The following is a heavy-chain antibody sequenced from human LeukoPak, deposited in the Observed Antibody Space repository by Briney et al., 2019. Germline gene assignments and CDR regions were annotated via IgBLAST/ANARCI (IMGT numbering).Heavy chain of an antibody. CDR3: ARVFGRYCSSTSCYRSAFDI. CDR2: ISAHNGNT. Sequence: ASVKVSCKASGYTFTSYGISWVRQAPGQGLEWMGWISAHNGNTNYAQKLQGRVTMTTDTSTSTAYMELRSLRSDDTAVYYCARVFGRYCSSTSCYRSAFDIWGQGTMVTVSS. J-gene: IGHJ3*02. V-gene: IGHV1-18*01. D-gene: IGHD2-2*02. CDR1: GYTFTSYG.